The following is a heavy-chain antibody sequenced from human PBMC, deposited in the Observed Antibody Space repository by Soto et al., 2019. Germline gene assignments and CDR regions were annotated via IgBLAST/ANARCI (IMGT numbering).Heavy chain of an antibody. D-gene: IGHD3-3*01. CDR2: ISYDGSNK. CDR3: ARDGSGVRFLEWLLEDYGMDV. J-gene: IGHJ6*02. Sequence: GGSLRLSCAASGFTFSSYAMHWVRQAPGKGLEWVAVISYDGSNKYYADSVKGRFTISRDNSKNKLYLQMNSLRAEDTAVYYCARDGSGVRFLEWLLEDYGMDVWGQGTTVTVSS. CDR1: GFTFSSYA. V-gene: IGHV3-30-3*01.